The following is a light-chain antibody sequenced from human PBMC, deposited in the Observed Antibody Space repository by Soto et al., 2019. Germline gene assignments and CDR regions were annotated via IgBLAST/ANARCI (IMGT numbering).Light chain of an antibody. CDR1: QSISTY. CDR2: AAS. J-gene: IGKJ1*01. Sequence: DIQMTQSPSSLSASVGDRVTITCRASQSISTYLNWYQQKPGKAPKVLISAASSLHSGVPSRFSGSVSGTDFTLTISSLQPEDFATYYCQQSYSTPTWTFGQGTKVEIK. CDR3: QQSYSTPTWT. V-gene: IGKV1-39*01.